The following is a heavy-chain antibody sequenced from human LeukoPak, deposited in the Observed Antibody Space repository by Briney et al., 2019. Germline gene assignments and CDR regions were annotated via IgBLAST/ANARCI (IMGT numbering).Heavy chain of an antibody. V-gene: IGHV4-59*01. CDR1: TGSLSSYY. D-gene: IGHD1-26*01. Sequence: SETLSLTCTVSTGSLSSYYWSWIRQPPGKGLEWIGYIYYDGSTNYNPSLQSRVTISVDTSKNQFSVKLSSVTAADTAVYYCARSRVIGASPYYCDYWGQGTLVTVSS. CDR2: IYYDGST. J-gene: IGHJ4*02. CDR3: ARSRVIGASPYYCDY.